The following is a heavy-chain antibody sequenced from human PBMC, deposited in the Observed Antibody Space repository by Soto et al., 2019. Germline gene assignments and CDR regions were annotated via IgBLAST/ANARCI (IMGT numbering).Heavy chain of an antibody. V-gene: IGHV4-34*01. CDR2: INHSGST. Sequence: PSETLSLTCAVYGGSFSGYYWSWIRQPPGKGLEWIGEINHSGSTNYNPSLKSRVTISVDTSKNQFSLKLSSVTAADTAVYYCATLECSGGSCYTFDYWGQGTLVTVSS. CDR1: GGSFSGYY. D-gene: IGHD2-15*01. CDR3: ATLECSGGSCYTFDY. J-gene: IGHJ4*02.